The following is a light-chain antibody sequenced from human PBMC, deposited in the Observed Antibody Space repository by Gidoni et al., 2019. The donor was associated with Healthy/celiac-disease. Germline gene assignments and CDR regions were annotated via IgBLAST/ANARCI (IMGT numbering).Light chain of an antibody. V-gene: IGKV3-11*01. CDR3: QQRSNWPPIT. Sequence: EIVLTQSLATLSLSPGERATLSRRASQSVSSYLAWYQQKPGQAPRLLIYDASNRATGLPARFSGSGSGTDFTLTISSREPEDFAVYYCQQRSNWPPITFGQGTRLEIK. CDR2: DAS. CDR1: QSVSSY. J-gene: IGKJ5*01.